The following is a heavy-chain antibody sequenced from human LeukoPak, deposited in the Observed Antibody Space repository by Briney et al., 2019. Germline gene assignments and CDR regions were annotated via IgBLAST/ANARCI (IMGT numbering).Heavy chain of an antibody. V-gene: IGHV4-61*02. CDR1: GGSISSSSYY. CDR3: ARGGSDAFDI. D-gene: IGHD1-14*01. CDR2: IYTSGST. J-gene: IGHJ3*02. Sequence: SQTLSLTCTVSGGSISSSSYYWSWIRQPAGKGREWIGRIYTSGSTNYNPSLKSRVTISVDTSKNQFSLKLSSVTAADTAVYYCARGGSDAFDIWGQGTMVTVSS.